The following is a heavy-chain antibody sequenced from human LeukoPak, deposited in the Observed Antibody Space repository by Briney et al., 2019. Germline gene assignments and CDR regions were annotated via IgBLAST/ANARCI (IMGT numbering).Heavy chain of an antibody. CDR2: ISYDGSNK. CDR1: GFTFSSYG. V-gene: IGHV3-30*18. J-gene: IGHJ4*02. D-gene: IGHD2-15*01. Sequence: GGSLRLSCAASGFTFSSYGMHWVRQAPGKGLEWVAVISYDGSNKYYADSVKGRFTISRDNSKNTLYLQMNSLRAEDTAVYYCAKDRGGGSSDYWGQGTLVTVSS. CDR3: AKDRGGGSSDY.